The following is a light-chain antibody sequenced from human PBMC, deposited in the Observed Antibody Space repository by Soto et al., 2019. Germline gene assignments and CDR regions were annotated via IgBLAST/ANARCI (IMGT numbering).Light chain of an antibody. CDR1: QSVSSSY. CDR3: QHYGNSRT. CDR2: GAS. J-gene: IGKJ1*01. V-gene: IGKV3-20*01. Sequence: EIVLTQSPGTLSLSPGERATLSCRASQSVSSSYLTWYQQKPGQAPRLLIYGASSRATGIPDRFSGSGSGTDFTLTISRLEPEYFAVYYCQHYGNSRTFGRGTKVEIK.